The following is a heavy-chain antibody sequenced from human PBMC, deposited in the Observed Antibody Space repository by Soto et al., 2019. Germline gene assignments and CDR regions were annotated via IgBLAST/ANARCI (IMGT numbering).Heavy chain of an antibody. Sequence: PGGSLKLSCAAHRFSFTSSWMSWGRQAPGKGLEWVANIKPDGSEKYYVDSVRGRFTISRDNVENSLNLQMNSLRAEDAALYYCARDEARPLGYWGQGT. V-gene: IGHV3-7*01. J-gene: IGHJ4*02. CDR3: ARDEARPLGY. CDR1: RFSFTSSW. CDR2: IKPDGSEK. D-gene: IGHD6-6*01.